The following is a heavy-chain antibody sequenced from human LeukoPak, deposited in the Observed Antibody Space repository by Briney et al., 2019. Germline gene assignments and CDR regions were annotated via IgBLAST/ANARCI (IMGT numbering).Heavy chain of an antibody. Sequence: ASVKVSCKASGYTFTSYGISWVRQAPGQGLEWMGWISAYNGNTNYAQKLQGRVTMPTNTSTSTAYMELRSLRSDDTAVYYCARDRGTFYYDSGGYFFDYWGQGTLVTVSS. J-gene: IGHJ4*02. CDR2: ISAYNGNT. CDR3: ARDRGTFYYDSGGYFFDY. CDR1: GYTFTSYG. D-gene: IGHD3-22*01. V-gene: IGHV1-18*01.